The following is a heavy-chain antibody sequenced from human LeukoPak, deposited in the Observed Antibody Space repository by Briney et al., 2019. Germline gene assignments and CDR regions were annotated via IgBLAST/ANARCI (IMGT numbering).Heavy chain of an antibody. CDR1: GFTLSNYD. CDR3: AKGSGRPNWFDP. D-gene: IGHD3-10*01. CDR2: ISGSGGTT. J-gene: IGHJ5*02. Sequence: GGSLRLSCAASGFTLSNYDMSWVRQAPGKGLEWVSAISGSGGTTYYADSVKGRFTISRDNSKNTLYLQMNSLRAEDTAVYYCAKGSGRPNWFDPWGQGTLVTVSS. V-gene: IGHV3-23*01.